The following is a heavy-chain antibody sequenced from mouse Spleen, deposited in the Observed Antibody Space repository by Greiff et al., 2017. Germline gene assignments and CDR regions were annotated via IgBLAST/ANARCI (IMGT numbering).Heavy chain of an antibody. J-gene: IGHJ1*01. CDR3: ARRGYDWYFDV. D-gene: IGHD2-14*01. CDR1: GYTFTSYW. CDR2: IDPSDSYT. Sequence: QVHVKQPGAELVRPGTSVKLSCKASGYTFTSYWMHWVKQRPGQGLEWIGVIDPSDSYTNYNQKFKGKATLTVDTSSSTAYMQLSSLTSEDSAVYYCARRGYDWYFDVWGAGTTVTVSS. V-gene: IGHV1-59*01.